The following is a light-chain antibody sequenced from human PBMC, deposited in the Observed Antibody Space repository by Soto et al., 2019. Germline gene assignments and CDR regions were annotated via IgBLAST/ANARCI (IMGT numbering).Light chain of an antibody. CDR3: QQASSFPLT. CDR2: SAS. V-gene: IGKV1-12*01. Sequence: IQMTQSPSSVSASVXXRXTITCRASQPISSXLAWYQHKPGQPPNLLIYSASTLRSGVPSRFSGSESGTLFTLTSTNLQPEDFATYYCQQASSFPLTFGGGTKVEV. CDR1: QPISSX. J-gene: IGKJ4*01.